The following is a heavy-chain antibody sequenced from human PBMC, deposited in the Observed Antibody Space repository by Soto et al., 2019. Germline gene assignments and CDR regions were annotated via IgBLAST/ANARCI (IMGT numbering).Heavy chain of an antibody. Sequence: SETLSLTCTVSGGSISSYYWSWIRQPPGKGLEWIGYIYYTGSTYYNPSLKSRVTISVDTSKNQFSLKLTSVTAADTAVYHCARDEEVNYADYGGSDHYYGMDVWGQGTTVTVSS. CDR2: IYYTGST. CDR1: GGSISSYY. D-gene: IGHD4-17*01. J-gene: IGHJ6*02. V-gene: IGHV4-59*06. CDR3: ARDEEVNYADYGGSDHYYGMDV.